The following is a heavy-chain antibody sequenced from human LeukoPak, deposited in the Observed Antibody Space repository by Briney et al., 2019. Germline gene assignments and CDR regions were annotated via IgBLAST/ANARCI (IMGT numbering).Heavy chain of an antibody. Sequence: GASVKVYCKASGYTFTSYDINWVRQATGQGLEWMGWMNPNSGNTGYAQKFQGRVTMARNTSISTAYMELSSLRSEDTAVYYCARGRGGYDFYYYGMDVWGQGTTVTVSS. D-gene: IGHD5-12*01. CDR3: ARGRGGYDFYYYGMDV. J-gene: IGHJ6*02. CDR2: MNPNSGNT. CDR1: GYTFTSYD. V-gene: IGHV1-8*01.